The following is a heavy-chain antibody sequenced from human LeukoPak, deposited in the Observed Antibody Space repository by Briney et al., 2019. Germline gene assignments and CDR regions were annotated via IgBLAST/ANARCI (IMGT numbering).Heavy chain of an antibody. Sequence: ASVKVSCKASGYTFTGYYMHWVRQAPGQGLGWMGWINTNSGGTNYAQKFQGRVTMTRDTSISTAYMELSRLRSDDTAVYYCARGIRAAGNWFDPWGQGTLVTVSS. V-gene: IGHV1-2*02. CDR1: GYTFTGYY. J-gene: IGHJ5*02. CDR3: ARGIRAAGNWFDP. D-gene: IGHD6-13*01. CDR2: INTNSGGT.